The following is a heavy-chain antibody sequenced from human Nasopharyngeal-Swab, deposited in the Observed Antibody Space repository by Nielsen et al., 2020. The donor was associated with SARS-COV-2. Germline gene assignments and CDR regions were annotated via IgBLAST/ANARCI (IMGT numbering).Heavy chain of an antibody. CDR1: GGSISTTNSN. D-gene: IGHD2-8*02. V-gene: IGHV4-39*07. CDR3: SRDLGYAFTGRGVNWFDP. Sequence: SETLSLTCTVSGGSISTTNSNWAWIRQSPGKGLQCIGTISYSGSTYYKPSLNSRVTTTLDTSKNQFFLRLSSVTAADTAVYYCSRDLGYAFTGRGVNWFDPWGQGTPVTVSS. J-gene: IGHJ5*02. CDR2: ISYSGST.